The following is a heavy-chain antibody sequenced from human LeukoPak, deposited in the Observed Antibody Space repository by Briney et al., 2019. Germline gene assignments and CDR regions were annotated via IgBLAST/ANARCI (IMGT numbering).Heavy chain of an antibody. V-gene: IGHV3-23*01. D-gene: IGHD6-19*01. CDR3: VPFIAVAGTLDY. CDR2: ISGSGGST. CDR1: GFTFSSYA. Sequence: GGSLRLSCAASGFTFSSYAMSWVRQAPGKGLEWVSAISGSGGSTYYADSVKGRFTISRDNSKNTLYLQMNSLRAEDTAVYYCVPFIAVAGTLDYWGQGTLVTVSS. J-gene: IGHJ4*02.